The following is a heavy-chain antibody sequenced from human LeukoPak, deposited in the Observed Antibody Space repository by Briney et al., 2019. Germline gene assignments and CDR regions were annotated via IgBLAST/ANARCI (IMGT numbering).Heavy chain of an antibody. CDR1: GYTFSDYY. CDR3: ARATIADSSTYYIDY. D-gene: IGHD3-22*01. CDR2: INPNSGGT. V-gene: IGHV1-2*02. Sequence: ASVKVSCKASGYTFSDYYMHWVRQAPGQGLEWMGWINPNSGGTNYAQKFQGRVTMTRDTSISTAYMEVSRLTSDDTAVYYCARATIADSSTYYIDYWGLGTLVTVSS. J-gene: IGHJ4*02.